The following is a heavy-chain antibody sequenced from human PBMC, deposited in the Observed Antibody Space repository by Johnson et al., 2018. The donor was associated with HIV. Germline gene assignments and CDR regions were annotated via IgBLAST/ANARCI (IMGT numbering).Heavy chain of an antibody. CDR1: GFTVSSNY. Sequence: VQLVESGGGLIQPGGSLRLSCAASGFTVSSNYMSWVRQAPGKGLEWVSVISWNTGNIDSADSVKGRFTISRDNSKNTLYLQMNSLRAEDTALYYCARVSCSSTSCLGDGAFDIWGQGTMVTVSS. D-gene: IGHD2-2*01. CDR3: ARVSCSSTSCLGDGAFDI. V-gene: IGHV3-53*01. CDR2: ISWNTGNI. J-gene: IGHJ3*02.